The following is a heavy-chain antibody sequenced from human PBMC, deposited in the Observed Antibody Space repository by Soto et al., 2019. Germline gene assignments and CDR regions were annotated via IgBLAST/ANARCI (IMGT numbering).Heavy chain of an antibody. CDR2: TYYNGDT. J-gene: IGHJ4*02. D-gene: IGHD5-12*01. V-gene: IGHV4-61*08. Sequence: PSETLSLTCTVSDDSFRGAEYYWSWIRQPLGKGPEWIGYTYYNGDTKYNPALRSRVTMSEETSKNQFSLRLSAVTSADPAVYYCARGAGYAFHYWGQPTLVTVSS. CDR3: ARGAGYAFHY. CDR1: DDSFRGAEYY.